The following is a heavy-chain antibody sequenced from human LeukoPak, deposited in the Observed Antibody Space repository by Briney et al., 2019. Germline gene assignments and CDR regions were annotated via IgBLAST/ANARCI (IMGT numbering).Heavy chain of an antibody. D-gene: IGHD6-19*01. V-gene: IGHV3-23*01. CDR1: GFTFSSYG. CDR3: AKANRPGIAVAADY. J-gene: IGHJ4*02. Sequence: QPGGSLRLSCAASGFTFSSYGMIWVRQAPGKGLEWLSSISISGGTTFYADSVKGRFTISRDNSKNTLYLHMYSLRGDDTAVYSCAKANRPGIAVAADYWGQGTLVTVSS. CDR2: ISISGGTT.